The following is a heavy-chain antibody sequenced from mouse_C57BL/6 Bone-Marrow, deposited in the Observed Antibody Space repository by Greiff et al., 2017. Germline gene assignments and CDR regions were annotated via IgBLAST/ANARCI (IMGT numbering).Heavy chain of an antibody. CDR2: INPSNGGT. Sequence: QVQLKQSGTELVKPGASVKLSCKASGYTFTSYWMHWVKQRPGQGLEWIGNINPSNGGTNYNEKFKSKATLTVDKSSSTAYMQLSSLTSEDSAVYYCARGPTAQGHYFDYWGQGTTLTVSS. V-gene: IGHV1-53*01. D-gene: IGHD3-2*02. CDR3: ARGPTAQGHYFDY. CDR1: GYTFTSYW. J-gene: IGHJ2*01.